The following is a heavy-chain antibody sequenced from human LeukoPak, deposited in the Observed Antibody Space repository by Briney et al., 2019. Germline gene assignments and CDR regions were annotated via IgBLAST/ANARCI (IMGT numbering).Heavy chain of an antibody. CDR2: FNGDGSSR. CDR3: ARRYCGSPSCVNWFDP. V-gene: IGHV3-74*01. Sequence: PGGSLRLSCAASGFTFSSYWMYWFRKAPGKGLVWVSRFNGDGSSRSYADSVKGRFTISRDNAKNTLFLQMNSLRAEDTAVYYCARRYCGSPSCVNWFDPWGQGALVTVSS. D-gene: IGHD2-2*01. J-gene: IGHJ5*02. CDR1: GFTFSSYW.